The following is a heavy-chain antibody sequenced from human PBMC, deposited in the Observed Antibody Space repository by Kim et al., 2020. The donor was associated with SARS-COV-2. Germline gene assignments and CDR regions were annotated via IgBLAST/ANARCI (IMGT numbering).Heavy chain of an antibody. V-gene: IGHV3-23*01. Sequence: GGSLRLSCAVSGFTFSSYAMSWVRQAPGKGLEWVSAISGTDSSTYYADSVKGRFTISRDNSKNTLYLQMNSLRAEDTAVYYCAKAPYTYGNSGFDYWGQGTLVTVSS. J-gene: IGHJ4*02. CDR1: GFTFSSYA. CDR3: AKAPYTYGNSGFDY. D-gene: IGHD5-18*01. CDR2: ISGTDSST.